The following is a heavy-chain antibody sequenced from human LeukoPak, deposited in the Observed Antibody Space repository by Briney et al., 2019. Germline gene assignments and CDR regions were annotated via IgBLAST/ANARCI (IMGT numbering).Heavy chain of an antibody. CDR1: GYSISSGYY. V-gene: IGHV4-38-2*01. CDR2: IYHSGST. Sequence: SETLSLTCAVSGYSISSGYYWGWIRQPPGKGLEWIGSIYHSGSTYYNPSLKSRVTISVDTSKNQFSLKLSSVTAADTAVYYCARRAVVVAARIFDYWGRGTLVTVSS. CDR3: ARRAVVVAARIFDY. J-gene: IGHJ4*02. D-gene: IGHD2-15*01.